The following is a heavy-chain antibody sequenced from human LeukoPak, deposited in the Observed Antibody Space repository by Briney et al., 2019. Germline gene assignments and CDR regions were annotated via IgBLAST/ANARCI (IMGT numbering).Heavy chain of an antibody. CDR1: GFNFKYYA. CDR2: ISGSGDYT. CDR3: AKGQDASYLPLDL. D-gene: IGHD4/OR15-4a*01. Sequence: PGGSLRLSCAASGFNFKYYAMTWVRLAPGKGLEWVSSISGSGDYTYYAHSVKGRFTISRDNSKDTLYLQVNSLRAEDMAVFYCAKGQDASYLPLDLWGRGTLVTVSS. J-gene: IGHJ2*01. V-gene: IGHV3-23*01.